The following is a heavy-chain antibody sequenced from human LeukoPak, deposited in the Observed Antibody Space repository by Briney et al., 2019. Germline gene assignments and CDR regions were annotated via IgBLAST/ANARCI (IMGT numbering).Heavy chain of an antibody. CDR1: GFTFDDYG. CDR3: ARDSPYDFWSGYPYYYYYMDV. V-gene: IGHV3-20*04. Sequence: GGSLRSSCAASGFTFDDYGMSWVRQAPGKGLEWVSVINWNGGSTGYADSVKGRFTISRDNAKNSLYLQMNSLRAEDTALYYCARDSPYDFWSGYPYYYYYMDVWGKGTTVTVSS. J-gene: IGHJ6*03. CDR2: INWNGGST. D-gene: IGHD3-3*01.